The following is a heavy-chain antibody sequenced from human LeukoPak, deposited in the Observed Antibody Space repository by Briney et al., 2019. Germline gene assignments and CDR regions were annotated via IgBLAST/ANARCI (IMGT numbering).Heavy chain of an antibody. CDR1: GYTFTSYY. J-gene: IGHJ6*03. D-gene: IGHD1-26*01. CDR2: INPSGGST. CDR3: ARGVRYGGRAYYYMDV. V-gene: IGHV1-46*01. Sequence: ASVKVSCKASGYTFTSYYMHWVRQAPGQGLEWMGIINPSGGSTSYAQKFQGGVTMTRDMSTSTVYMELSSLRSEDTAVYYCARGVRYGGRAYYYMDVWGKGTTVTVSS.